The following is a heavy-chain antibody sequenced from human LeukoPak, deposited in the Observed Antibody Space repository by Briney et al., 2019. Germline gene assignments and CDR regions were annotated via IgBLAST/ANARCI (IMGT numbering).Heavy chain of an antibody. V-gene: IGHV4-59*12. J-gene: IGHJ4*02. Sequence: SETLSLTCTVSGVSISSYYWSWIRQPPGKGLEWIGYIYYSGSTNDNPSLKSRVTISLDTSKNQFSLKLSSVTAADTAVYYCARDSRNYYDSSGRYYFDYWGQGTLVTVSS. CDR2: IYYSGST. CDR1: GVSISSYY. CDR3: ARDSRNYYDSSGRYYFDY. D-gene: IGHD3-22*01.